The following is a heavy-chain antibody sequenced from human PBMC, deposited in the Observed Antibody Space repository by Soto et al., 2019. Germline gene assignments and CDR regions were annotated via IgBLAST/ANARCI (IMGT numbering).Heavy chain of an antibody. J-gene: IGHJ3*01. CDR2: ITPDNENT. V-gene: IGHV1-3*01. CDR1: GFSFSDNL. CDR3: ARDILSVGPRANDAFDV. Sequence: QVQLVQSGAEVRKPGAPVNISCRAPGFSFSDNLLNWVRQAPDKSLEWMGWITPDNENTRYSQTFQGRVTISRHSSASIAYVEVSDLTSEDTAVYYCARDILSVGPRANDAFDVWGQGTMVTVSS. D-gene: IGHD2-8*02.